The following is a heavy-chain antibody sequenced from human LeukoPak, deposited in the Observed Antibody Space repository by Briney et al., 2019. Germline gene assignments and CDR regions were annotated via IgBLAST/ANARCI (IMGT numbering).Heavy chain of an antibody. CDR1: GGSISSGGYY. V-gene: IGHV4-61*02. J-gene: IGHJ6*03. Sequence: SETLSLTCTVSGGSISSGGYYWSWIRQPPGKGLEWIGRIYTSGSTNYNPSLKSRVTISVDTSKNQFSLKLSSVTAADTAVYYCARDRGGNYAVLGFYYYYMDVWGKGTTVTVSS. CDR2: IYTSGST. D-gene: IGHD4-11*01. CDR3: ARDRGGNYAVLGFYYYYMDV.